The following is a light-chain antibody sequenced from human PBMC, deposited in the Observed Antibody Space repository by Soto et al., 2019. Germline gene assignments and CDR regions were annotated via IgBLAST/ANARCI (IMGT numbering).Light chain of an antibody. Sequence: QSVLTQPASVYGSPGQSITISCTGSSSDFGGYNYVSWYQQHPGEAPKLMIYDVSNRPSGVSNRFSGSKSGNTASLTISGLQAEDEADYYCTSYTPTSTLYVFGTGTKVTVL. CDR1: SSDFGGYNY. CDR2: DVS. V-gene: IGLV2-14*01. J-gene: IGLJ1*01. CDR3: TSYTPTSTLYV.